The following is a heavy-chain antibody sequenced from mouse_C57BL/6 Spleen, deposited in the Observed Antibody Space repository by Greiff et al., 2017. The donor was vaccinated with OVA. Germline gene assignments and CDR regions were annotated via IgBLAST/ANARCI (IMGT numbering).Heavy chain of an antibody. CDR3: ARRGTITTVVATRSVFDV. CDR1: GYTFTDYY. J-gene: IGHJ1*03. Sequence: EVQLQQSGPELVKPGASVKISCKASGYTFTDYYMNWVKQSHGKSLEWIGDINPNNGGTSYNQKFKGKATLTVDKSSSTAYMELRSLTSEDSAVYYCARRGTITTVVATRSVFDVWGTGTTVTVSS. CDR2: INPNNGGT. V-gene: IGHV1-26*01. D-gene: IGHD1-1*01.